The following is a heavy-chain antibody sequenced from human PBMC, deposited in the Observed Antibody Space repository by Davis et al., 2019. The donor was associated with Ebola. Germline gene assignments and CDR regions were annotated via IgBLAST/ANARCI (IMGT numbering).Heavy chain of an antibody. V-gene: IGHV3-30*18. CDR3: AKLGEGDYRPYGHYGMDV. D-gene: IGHD4-17*01. J-gene: IGHJ6*04. CDR1: GFTFSSYG. Sequence: GESLKISCAASGFTFSSYGMQWVRQAPGKGLDWVAVISHDGSNKYYAGSVKGRFTISRDNSKNTLYLQMNSLRAEDTAVYYCAKLGEGDYRPYGHYGMDVWGKGTTVTVSS. CDR2: ISHDGSNK.